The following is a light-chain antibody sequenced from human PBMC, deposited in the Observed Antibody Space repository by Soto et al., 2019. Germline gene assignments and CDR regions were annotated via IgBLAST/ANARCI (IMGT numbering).Light chain of an antibody. V-gene: IGLV2-14*03. J-gene: IGLJ2*01. Sequence: QSALTQPASVSGPPGQSITISCTGTNNNYVSWYHQHPGKAPKLLIYDVINRPSGVSDRFSGSKSGNTASLIISGLQAEDEADYYCSSYANRRTLFGGGTKLTVL. CDR1: NNNY. CDR2: DVI. CDR3: SSYANRRTL.